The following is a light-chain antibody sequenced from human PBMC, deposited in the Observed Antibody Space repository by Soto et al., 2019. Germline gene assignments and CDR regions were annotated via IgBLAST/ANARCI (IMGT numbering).Light chain of an antibody. V-gene: IGKV1-5*01. CDR1: QSISSW. J-gene: IGKJ1*01. CDR3: QQYNSYPWT. CDR2: DAS. Sequence: DIQMTQSPSTLSASVGDRVTITCRASQSISSWLAWYQQKPGKAPMLQIYDASSLESGVASRFSGSGSGTEFTLTISSLQPDDFATYYCQQYNSYPWTFGQGTKVEIK.